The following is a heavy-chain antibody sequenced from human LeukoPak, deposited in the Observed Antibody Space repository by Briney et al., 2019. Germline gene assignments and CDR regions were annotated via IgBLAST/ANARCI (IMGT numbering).Heavy chain of an antibody. J-gene: IGHJ4*02. Sequence: GASVKVSCKASGYTFTGYYMHWVRQAPGQGLEWMGWISAYNGNTNYAQKLQGRVTMTIDTSTSTAYMELRSLRSDDTAVYYCARAVAGWGSVDYWGQGTLVTVSS. V-gene: IGHV1-18*04. CDR2: ISAYNGNT. CDR3: ARAVAGWGSVDY. CDR1: GYTFTGYY. D-gene: IGHD7-27*01.